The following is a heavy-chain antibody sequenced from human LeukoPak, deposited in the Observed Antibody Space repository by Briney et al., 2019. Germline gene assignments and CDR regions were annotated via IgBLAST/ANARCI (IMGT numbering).Heavy chain of an antibody. CDR1: GGSISSYY. V-gene: IGHV4-59*01. Sequence: SETLSLTCSVSGGSISSYYWSWILQPPGKGLEWIGYIYYSGSTNYNPSLKSRVTISVDTSKNQFSLKLSSVTAADTAVYYCARGKGRWLQFPYYYYGMDVWGQGTTVTVSS. D-gene: IGHD5-24*01. CDR3: ARGKGRWLQFPYYYYGMDV. CDR2: IYYSGST. J-gene: IGHJ6*02.